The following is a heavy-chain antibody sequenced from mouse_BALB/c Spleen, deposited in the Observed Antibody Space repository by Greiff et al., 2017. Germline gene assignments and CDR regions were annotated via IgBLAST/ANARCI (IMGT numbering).Heavy chain of an antibody. J-gene: IGHJ4*01. CDR2: ISSGGGST. CDR1: GFAFSSYD. V-gene: IGHV5-12-1*01. Sequence: EVQVVESGGGLVKPGGSLKLSCAASGFAFSSYDMSWVRQTPEKRLEWVAYISSGGGSTYYPDTVKGRFTISRDNAKNTLYLQMSSLKSEDTAMYYCARHDYDEVGIYYAMDYWGQGTSVTVSS. D-gene: IGHD2-4*01. CDR3: ARHDYDEVGIYYAMDY.